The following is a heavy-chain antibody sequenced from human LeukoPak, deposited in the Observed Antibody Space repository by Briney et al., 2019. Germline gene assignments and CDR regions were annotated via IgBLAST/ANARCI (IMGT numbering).Heavy chain of an antibody. CDR1: GGSIRNYY. V-gene: IGHV4-59*01. D-gene: IGHD3-22*01. J-gene: IGHJ4*02. CDR2: IYYTGST. CDR3: ARVAPTRGFASSGYYPLDY. Sequence: PSETLSLTCTVSGGSIRNYYWIWIRQPPGKGREWIGYIYYTGSTNYNTSLKSRVTISIDTSKNQFSLRLTSVTAADTAVYYCARVAPTRGFASSGYYPLDYWGQGTLVNVSS.